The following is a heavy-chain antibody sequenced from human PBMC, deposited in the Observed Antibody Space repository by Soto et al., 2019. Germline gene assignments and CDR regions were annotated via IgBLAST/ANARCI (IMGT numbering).Heavy chain of an antibody. V-gene: IGHV3-11*01. CDR1: GFTFSDYY. J-gene: IGHJ4*02. CDR2: ISNSGGST. CDR3: ARVRGSYAVDY. Sequence: QVQLVGSGGGLVKPGGSLRLSCAASGFTFSDYYMSWMRQAPGKGLEWVSYISNSGGSTHYADSVKGRFTISRDNAKNSLHLQMNSLRTEDTALYYCARVRGSYAVDYWGQGTLVTVSS. D-gene: IGHD1-26*01.